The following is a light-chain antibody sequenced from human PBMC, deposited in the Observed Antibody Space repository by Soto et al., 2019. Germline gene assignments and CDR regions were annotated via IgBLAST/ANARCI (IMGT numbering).Light chain of an antibody. Sequence: QSVLTQPPSVSGAPGQRVTISCTGSSSNIGANYDVHWYQHLPGTAPRLLISGDSNRPSGVPDRFPGSKSGTSASLGIAGLQAEDEADYYCQSYDSSLRGWVFGGGTKLTVL. V-gene: IGLV1-40*01. J-gene: IGLJ3*02. CDR1: SSNIGANYD. CDR3: QSYDSSLRGWV. CDR2: GDS.